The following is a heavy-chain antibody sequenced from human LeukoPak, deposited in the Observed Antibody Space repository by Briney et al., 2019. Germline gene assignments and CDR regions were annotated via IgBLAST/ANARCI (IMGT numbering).Heavy chain of an antibody. J-gene: IGHJ4*02. V-gene: IGHV3-11*01. D-gene: IGHD4-17*01. CDR3: ARGGPYGDNDY. CDR2: ISSGGGTI. CDR1: EFTFSDYY. Sequence: PGGSLRLSCAASEFTFSDYYMNWIRQAPGKGLEWLAYISSGGGTISYADSVKGRFTISRDNAKKSLYLQMNSLRAEDTAVYYCARGGPYGDNDYWGQGTLVTVSS.